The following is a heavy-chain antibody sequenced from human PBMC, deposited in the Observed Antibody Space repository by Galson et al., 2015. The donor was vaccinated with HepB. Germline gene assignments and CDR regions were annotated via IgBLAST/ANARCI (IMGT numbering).Heavy chain of an antibody. CDR2: IRDDGSND. CDR3: ARGCGSAGYYFDY. J-gene: IGHJ4*02. CDR1: GFTFSNHG. D-gene: IGHD2-2*01. Sequence: SLRLSCAASGFTFSNHGMHWVRQSPGKGLEWVAIIRDDGSNDHYADSVKGRFTISRDNSKNTLYLQMNTLRAEDTAVYYCARGCGSAGYYFDYWGQGTLVTVSS. V-gene: IGHV3-33*01.